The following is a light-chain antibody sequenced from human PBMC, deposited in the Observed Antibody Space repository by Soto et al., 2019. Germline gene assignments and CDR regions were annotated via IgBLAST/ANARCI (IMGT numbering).Light chain of an antibody. CDR1: QSVSCIS. Sequence: EIVLTQSPGTLSLSPGETATLSCRATQSVSCISSAWYRQKPGQAPSLLIYDASTRATGIPDRFSGSGSATDFTLTISGLEPEDFAVYYCQQYGGSPGTFGQGTKVDIK. CDR2: DAS. V-gene: IGKV3-20*01. CDR3: QQYGGSPGT. J-gene: IGKJ1*01.